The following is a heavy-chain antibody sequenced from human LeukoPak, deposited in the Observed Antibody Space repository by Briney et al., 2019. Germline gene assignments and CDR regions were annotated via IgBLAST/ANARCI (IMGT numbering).Heavy chain of an antibody. D-gene: IGHD3-9*01. CDR3: ARGRSRLVINPTFEY. V-gene: IGHV1-69*06. CDR2: IIPIFGTA. J-gene: IGHJ4*02. CDR1: GGTFSSYA. Sequence: SVKVSCKASGGTFSSYAISWVRQAPGQGLEWMGGIIPIFGTANYAQKFQGRVTITADKSTSTAYMELSSLRSEDTAVYYCARGRSRLVINPTFEYWGQGTLVTVSS.